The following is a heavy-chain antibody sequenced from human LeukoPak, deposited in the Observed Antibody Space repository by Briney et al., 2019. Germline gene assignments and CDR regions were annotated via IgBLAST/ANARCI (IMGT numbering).Heavy chain of an antibody. V-gene: IGHV3-64*01. J-gene: IGHJ3*02. CDR3: AREGHSSGNCGMFDI. CDR1: GFSLSSSV. D-gene: IGHD3-22*01. CDR2: IDGSGSST. Sequence: GGSLRLSCAASGFSLSSSVMHWIRQGPGKGLEYVSGIDGSGSSTHYANSLKDRFTISKDNSKNTLYLQMGSLRVEDMAVYYCAREGHSSGNCGMFDIWGQGTMVTVSS.